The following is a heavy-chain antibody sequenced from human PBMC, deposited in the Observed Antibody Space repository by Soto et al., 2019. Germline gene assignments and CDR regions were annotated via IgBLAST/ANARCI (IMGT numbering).Heavy chain of an antibody. Sequence: SETLSLTCTVSGGSVSSGSYYWCWIRQPPGKGLEWIGYIYYSGSNNYNPSLKSRVTISVDTSKNQFSLKLSSVTAADTAVYYCARALLETYYYGMDVWGQGTTVTVSS. J-gene: IGHJ6*02. V-gene: IGHV4-61*01. CDR3: ARALLETYYYGMDV. CDR2: IYYSGSN. CDR1: GGSVSSGSYY.